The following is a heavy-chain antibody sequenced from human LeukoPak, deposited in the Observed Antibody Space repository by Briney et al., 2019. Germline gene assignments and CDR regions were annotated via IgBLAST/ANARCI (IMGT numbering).Heavy chain of an antibody. CDR1: GFTFSSYV. V-gene: IGHV3-53*01. CDR2: IYSSGDT. D-gene: IGHD3-3*01. Sequence: GGSLRLSCAASGFTFSSYVMSWVRQAPGKGLEWVSLIYSSGDTYSADSVKGRFTISRDNSKNTLYLQMNSLRAEDTAVYYCARVSYDFWSGYYSKEPLDPWGQGTLVTVSS. CDR3: ARVSYDFWSGYYSKEPLDP. J-gene: IGHJ5*02.